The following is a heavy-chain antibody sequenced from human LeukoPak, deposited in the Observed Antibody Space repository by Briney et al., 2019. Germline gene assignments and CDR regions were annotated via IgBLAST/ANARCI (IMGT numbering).Heavy chain of an antibody. V-gene: IGHV1-2*02. Sequence: GASVKVSCKASGYTFTGYYMHWVRQAPGQGLEWMGWINPNSGGTNYARKFYARVTMTRDTSISTAYMELSRLRSDDTAVFYCARSPDILTGENFDYWGQGTLVTVSS. D-gene: IGHD3-9*01. CDR3: ARSPDILTGENFDY. J-gene: IGHJ4*02. CDR2: INPNSGGT. CDR1: GYTFTGYY.